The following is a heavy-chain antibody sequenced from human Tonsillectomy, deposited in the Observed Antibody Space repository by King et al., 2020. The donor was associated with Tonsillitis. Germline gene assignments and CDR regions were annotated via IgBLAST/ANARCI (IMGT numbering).Heavy chain of an antibody. CDR3: ARDPYYYDSSGYPTRDNWFDP. D-gene: IGHD3-22*01. CDR2: INSDGSST. J-gene: IGHJ5*02. Sequence: VQLVESGGGLVQPGGSLRLSCAASGFTFSRYWMHWVRQAPGKGLVWVSRINSDGSSTNYADSVKGRFIISRDNAENTLYLQMNSLRAEDTAVYYCARDPYYYDSSGYPTRDNWFDPWGQGTLVTVSS. CDR1: GFTFSRYW. V-gene: IGHV3-74*01.